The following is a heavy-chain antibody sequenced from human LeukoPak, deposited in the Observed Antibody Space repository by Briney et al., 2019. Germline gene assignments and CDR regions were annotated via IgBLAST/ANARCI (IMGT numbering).Heavy chain of an antibody. Sequence: SETLSLTCTVSGGSISTYYWSWIRQPPGKGLEWIGYIYYSGGTNYNPSLKSRVTISVDTSKNQFSLKLSSVTAADTAVYYCARGSGGYHYDHWGQGTLVTVSS. V-gene: IGHV4-59*01. J-gene: IGHJ5*02. CDR3: ARGSGGYHYDH. D-gene: IGHD3-22*01. CDR1: GGSISTYY. CDR2: IYYSGGT.